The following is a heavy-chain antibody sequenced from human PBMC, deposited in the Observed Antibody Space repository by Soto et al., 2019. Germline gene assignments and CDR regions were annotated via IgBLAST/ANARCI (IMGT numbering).Heavy chain of an antibody. D-gene: IGHD1-7*01. CDR3: ASYNWNYWFDH. V-gene: IGHV4-61*08. J-gene: IGHJ5*02. CDR1: GDSVSSGDYY. CDR2: IYYSGIT. Sequence: SETLSLTCTVSGDSVSSGDYYWGWIRQPPGKGLEWIGYIYYSGITTYHPSLKSRVTISLDKSKNQFSLNLSSVPAADTAVYYCASYNWNYWFDHWGQGTLVTVSS.